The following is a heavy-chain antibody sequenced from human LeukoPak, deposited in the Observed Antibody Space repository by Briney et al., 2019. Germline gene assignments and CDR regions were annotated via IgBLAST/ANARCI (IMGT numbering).Heavy chain of an antibody. Sequence: PSETLSLTCAVYGGSFSGYYWSWIRQPPGKGLEWIGEINHSGSTHYNPSLKSRVTISVDTSKNQFSLKLSSVTAADTAVYYCASITMVRGAPNWFDPWGQGTLVTVSS. CDR2: INHSGST. J-gene: IGHJ5*02. CDR1: GGSFSGYY. V-gene: IGHV4-34*01. CDR3: ASITMVRGAPNWFDP. D-gene: IGHD3-10*01.